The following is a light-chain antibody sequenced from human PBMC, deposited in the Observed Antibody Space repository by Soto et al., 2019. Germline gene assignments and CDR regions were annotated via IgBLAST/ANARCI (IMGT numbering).Light chain of an antibody. CDR1: QDIKEW. CDR2: GAS. Sequence: DIQMTQSPSTLSASVGDRVIITCRASQDIKEWLAWYQQRPGKAPKLLIYGASKLLTGVPSRFSGSGSGTEFTLIITGLLSDDRATYFCQHYHHYPWTFGQGTKVEV. J-gene: IGKJ1*01. CDR3: QHYHHYPWT. V-gene: IGKV1-5*03.